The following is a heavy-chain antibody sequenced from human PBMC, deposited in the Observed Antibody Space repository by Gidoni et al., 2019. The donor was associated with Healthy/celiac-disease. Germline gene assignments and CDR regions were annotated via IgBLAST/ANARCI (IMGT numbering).Heavy chain of an antibody. D-gene: IGHD3-22*01. CDR2: IYYSGST. CDR3: ARAWESDSSGYYYANSFDI. CDR1: GGSLSSYY. V-gene: IGHV4-59*01. J-gene: IGHJ3*02. Sequence: QVQLQESGPGLVKPSETLSLTCTVSGGSLSSYYWSWIRQPPGKGLEWIGYIYYSGSTNHNPSLKSRVTISVDTSKNQFSLKLSSVTAADTAVYYCARAWESDSSGYYYANSFDIWGQGTMVTVSS.